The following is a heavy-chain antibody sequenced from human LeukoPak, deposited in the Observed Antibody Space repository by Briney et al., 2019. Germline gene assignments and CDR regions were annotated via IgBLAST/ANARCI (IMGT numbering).Heavy chain of an antibody. V-gene: IGHV3-21*01. J-gene: IGHJ4*02. Sequence: GGSLRLSCAASGFTFSSYSMNWVRQAPGKGLEWVSSISSSSSYIYYADSVKGRFTISRDNAKNTLYLQMNSLRAEDTAVYYCARDHDFWSGLVDYWGQGTLVTVSS. CDR2: ISSSSSYI. D-gene: IGHD3-3*01. CDR1: GFTFSSYS. CDR3: ARDHDFWSGLVDY.